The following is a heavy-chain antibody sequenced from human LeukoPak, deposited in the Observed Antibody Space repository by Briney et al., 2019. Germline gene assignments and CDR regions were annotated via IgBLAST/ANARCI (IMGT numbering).Heavy chain of an antibody. CDR3: ARQTGRWLQDPFDY. D-gene: IGHD5-24*01. CDR2: VFPGDSDT. CDR1: GYRFTNYW. J-gene: IGHJ4*02. Sequence: GESLRISCKVSGYRFTNYWIGWVRQLPGKGLEWMGIVFPGDSDTRYSPSFEGQVTISADKSINTAYLQWSSLKASDTAMYYCARQTGRWLQDPFDYWGQGTPVSVSS. V-gene: IGHV5-51*01.